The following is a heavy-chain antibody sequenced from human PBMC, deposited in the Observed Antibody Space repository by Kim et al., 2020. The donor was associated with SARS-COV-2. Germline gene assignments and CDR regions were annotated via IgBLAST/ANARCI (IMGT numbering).Heavy chain of an antibody. CDR1: GFTFSSYS. CDR2: ISSSSSTI. J-gene: IGHJ4*02. D-gene: IGHD3-22*01. V-gene: IGHV3-48*04. CDR3: ARGPDYYDSSGYYPPQYYFDY. Sequence: GGSLRLSCAASGFTFSSYSMNWVRQAPGKGLEWVSYISSSSSTIYYADSVKGRFTISRDNAKNSLYLQMNSLRAEDTAVYYCARGPDYYDSSGYYPPQYYFDYWGQGTLVTVSS.